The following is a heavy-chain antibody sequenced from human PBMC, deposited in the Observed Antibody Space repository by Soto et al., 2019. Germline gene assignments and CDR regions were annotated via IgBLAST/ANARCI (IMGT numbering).Heavy chain of an antibody. V-gene: IGHV3-30*18. J-gene: IGHJ4*02. CDR3: AKGISGRELRYFDWLLSGEKADY. CDR1: GFTFSSYG. Sequence: GGSLRLSCAASGFTFSSYGMHWVRQAPGKGLEWVAVISYDGSNKYYADSVKGRFTISRDNSKNTLYLQMNSLRAEDTAVYYCAKGISGRELRYFDWLLSGEKADYWGQGTLVTVSS. D-gene: IGHD3-9*01. CDR2: ISYDGSNK.